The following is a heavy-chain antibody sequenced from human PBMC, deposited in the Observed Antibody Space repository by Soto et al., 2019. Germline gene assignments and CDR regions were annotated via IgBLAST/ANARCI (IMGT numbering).Heavy chain of an antibody. J-gene: IGHJ4*02. CDR2: TYYRSNWRH. CDR3: ARGVAGSGFDL. CDR1: GASVCRYNAA. Sequence: PSQPFSCSCAISGASVCRYNAALNCVSAYTSRGLEWLGRTYYRSNWRHDYAVSVKSRSTVNPDKSKIHFALQLNSVSPGDTAVYYGARGVAGSGFDLWGQGTLVTVSS. V-gene: IGHV6-1*01. D-gene: IGHD6-19*01.